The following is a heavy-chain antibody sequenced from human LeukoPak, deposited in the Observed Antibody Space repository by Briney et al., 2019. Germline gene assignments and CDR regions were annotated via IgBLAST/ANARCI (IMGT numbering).Heavy chain of an antibody. D-gene: IGHD3-10*01. Sequence: PGGSLRLSCAASGFTFDDYVMSWVRQVPGKGLERVSGINWNGDRTGYADSVKGRFTISRDNAKNSLYLLMNSLRAEDTALFYCARSGYYGSGSYSDYWGRGTLVTVSS. CDR1: GFTFDDYV. CDR3: ARSGYYGSGSYSDY. J-gene: IGHJ4*02. CDR2: INWNGDRT. V-gene: IGHV3-20*04.